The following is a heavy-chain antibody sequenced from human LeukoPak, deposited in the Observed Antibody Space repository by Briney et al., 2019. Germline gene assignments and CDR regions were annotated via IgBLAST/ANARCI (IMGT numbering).Heavy chain of an antibody. CDR1: GFSLSTTGMC. Sequence: SGPTLVNPTQTLTLTCTFSGFSLSTTGMCVSGMRQPPGKARDWLARIDWDDDIYYSTSLKTRLTISKDTSKNQLVLTMTNMDPVDTATYYCARDTTDTAMGTTLDYWGQGTLVTVSS. V-gene: IGHV2-70*11. D-gene: IGHD5-18*01. CDR3: ARDTTDTAMGTTLDY. J-gene: IGHJ4*02. CDR2: IDWDDDI.